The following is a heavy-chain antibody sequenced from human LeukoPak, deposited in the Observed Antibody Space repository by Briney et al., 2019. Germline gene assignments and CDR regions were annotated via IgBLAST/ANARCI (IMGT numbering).Heavy chain of an antibody. J-gene: IGHJ4*02. D-gene: IGHD5-18*01. CDR3: ARDGGYTYGYFDY. CDR2: INTDGSST. Sequence: PGGSLRLSCAASGFTFSDNRMHWVRQAPGKGLVWVSRINTDGSSTAYADSVKGRFTISRDNAKNTLYLQMNSLRAEDTVVYYCARDGGYTYGYFDYWGQGTLVTVSS. CDR1: GFTFSDNR. V-gene: IGHV3-74*01.